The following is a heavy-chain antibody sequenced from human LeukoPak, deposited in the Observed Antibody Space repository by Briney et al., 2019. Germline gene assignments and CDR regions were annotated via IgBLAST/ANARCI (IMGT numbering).Heavy chain of an antibody. Sequence: SQTLSLTCTVSGGSISRESYYCSWIRQPAGKALEWIGRINTSENIHYNPSLKSRVTLSVDTSNNQFSLKLSSLTAADMAVYYCARGFSSSWYWFDTWGQGTLVTVSS. J-gene: IGHJ5*02. CDR3: ARGFSSSWYWFDT. D-gene: IGHD6-13*01. V-gene: IGHV4-61*02. CDR1: GGSISRESYY. CDR2: INTSENI.